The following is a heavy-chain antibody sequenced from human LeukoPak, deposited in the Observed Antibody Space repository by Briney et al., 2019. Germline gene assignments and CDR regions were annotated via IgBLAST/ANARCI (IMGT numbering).Heavy chain of an antibody. CDR2: IIPILGIA. Sequence: SVKVSCKASGGTFSSYAISWVRQAPGQGLEWMGRIIPILGIANYAQKFQGRVTITADKSTSTAYMELSSLRSEDTAVYYCARDPSIETAADNYWGQGTLATVSS. D-gene: IGHD6-13*01. CDR3: ARDPSIETAADNY. V-gene: IGHV1-69*04. CDR1: GGTFSSYA. J-gene: IGHJ4*02.